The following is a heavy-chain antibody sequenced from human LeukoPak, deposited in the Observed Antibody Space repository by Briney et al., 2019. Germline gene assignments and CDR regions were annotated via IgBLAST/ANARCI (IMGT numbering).Heavy chain of an antibody. CDR3: ARQTISGSYFGSAFDI. D-gene: IGHD1-26*01. CDR1: GYSFTTYW. J-gene: IGHJ3*02. Sequence: GESLKISCKGSGYSFTTYWIGWVRQMPGKGLEWMGIIYPGDSDSRYSPSFQGQVTISADKSISTAYLQWSSLKASDTAMYYCARQTISGSYFGSAFDIWGQGTMVTVSS. V-gene: IGHV5-51*01. CDR2: IYPGDSDS.